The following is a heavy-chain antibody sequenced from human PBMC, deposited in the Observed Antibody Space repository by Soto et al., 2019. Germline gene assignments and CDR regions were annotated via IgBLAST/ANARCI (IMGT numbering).Heavy chain of an antibody. CDR1: GGSISSGGYS. CDR2: IYHSGST. J-gene: IGHJ4*02. D-gene: IGHD3-22*01. CDR3: ARAGATYYYDSSGYRTPLHFDY. Sequence: SETLSLTCAVSGGSISSGGYSWSWIRQPPGKGLEWIGYIYHSGSTYYNPSLKSRVTISVDRSKNQFSLKLSSVTAADTAVYYCARAGATYYYDSSGYRTPLHFDYWGQGTLVTVSS. V-gene: IGHV4-30-2*01.